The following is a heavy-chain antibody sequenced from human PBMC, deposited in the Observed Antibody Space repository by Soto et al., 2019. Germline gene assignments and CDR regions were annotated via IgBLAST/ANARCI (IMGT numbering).Heavy chain of an antibody. V-gene: IGHV3-23*01. CDR3: AKEPRITMIVVVKDDY. CDR1: GFTFSSYA. Sequence: PGGSLRLSCAASGFTFSSYAMSWVRQAPGKGLEWVSAISGSGGSTYYADSVKGRFTISRDNSKNTLYLQMNSLRAEDTAVYYCAKEPRITMIVVVKDDYWGQGTLVTVSS. J-gene: IGHJ4*02. D-gene: IGHD3-22*01. CDR2: ISGSGGST.